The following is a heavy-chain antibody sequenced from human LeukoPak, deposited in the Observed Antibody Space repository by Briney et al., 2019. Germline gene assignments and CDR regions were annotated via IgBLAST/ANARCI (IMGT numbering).Heavy chain of an antibody. D-gene: IGHD5-18*01. CDR1: GFTFSSYW. J-gene: IGHJ4*02. Sequence: GGSLRLSCAASGFTFSSYWMSWVRQAPGKVLEWVANIKQDGSEKYYVDSVKGRFTISRDNAKNSLYLQMNSLRAEDTAVYYCARDRGYSYGLRPYYFDYWGQGTLVTVSS. CDR3: ARDRGYSYGLRPYYFDY. CDR2: IKQDGSEK. V-gene: IGHV3-7*01.